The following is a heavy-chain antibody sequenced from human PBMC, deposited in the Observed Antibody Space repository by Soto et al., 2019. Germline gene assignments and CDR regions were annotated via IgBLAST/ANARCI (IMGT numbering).Heavy chain of an antibody. CDR1: GYTFRSYA. CDR2: INGGNGQT. J-gene: IGHJ1*01. V-gene: IGHV1-3*01. D-gene: IGHD3-22*01. CDR3: ARDPYYYDSSGYFSGYFHP. Sequence: GXSGKVSCKASGYTFRSYALHWVRQAPGQRLEWMGWINGGNGQTKYSQKFQGRVTFTRDTSASTAYLDLSSLRSEDTAVYYCARDPYYYDSSGYFSGYFHPWGQGTQVTVSS.